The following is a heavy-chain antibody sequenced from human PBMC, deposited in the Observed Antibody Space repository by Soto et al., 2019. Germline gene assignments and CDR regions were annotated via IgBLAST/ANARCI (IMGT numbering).Heavy chain of an antibody. CDR1: GYDFTAYD. V-gene: IGHV1-8*02. CDR3: GRGPSPRAPAGGTPYYYAMDV. CDR2: MNPINGAT. J-gene: IGHJ6*02. D-gene: IGHD6-13*01. Sequence: QVQLVQSGAEAKQSGASVKVSCKASGYDFTAYDINWVRQASGQGLEWMGWMNPINGATGTARRCRGRVSMTRNTATGTAYLELTRLGSDDTAVYYCGRGPSPRAPAGGTPYYYAMDVWGQGTTVTVSS.